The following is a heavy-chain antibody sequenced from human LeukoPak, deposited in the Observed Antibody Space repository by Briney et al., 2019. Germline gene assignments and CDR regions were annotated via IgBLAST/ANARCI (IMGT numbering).Heavy chain of an antibody. V-gene: IGHV3-7*01. CDR1: GFTFSSYA. Sequence: GGSLRLSCAASGFTFSSYAMSWVRQAPGEGLEWVANIKQDGSEKYYVDSVKGRFTISRDNAKNSLYLQMNSLRAEDTAVYYCARQGSGSYLFDYWGQGTLVTVSS. J-gene: IGHJ4*02. CDR3: ARQGSGSYLFDY. CDR2: IKQDGSEK. D-gene: IGHD3-10*01.